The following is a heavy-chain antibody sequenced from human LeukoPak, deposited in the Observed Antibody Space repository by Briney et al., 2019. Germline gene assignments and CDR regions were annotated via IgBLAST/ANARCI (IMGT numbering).Heavy chain of an antibody. CDR3: ARSNSGSYYHLDY. J-gene: IGHJ4*02. CDR2: ISTYNGNT. CDR1: GYTFTNYG. D-gene: IGHD1-26*01. V-gene: IGHV1-18*01. Sequence: GASVKVSCKASGYTFTNYGITWVRQAPGQGLEWLGWISTYNGNTAYAQKFQGRVTMTTDTSTSTAYMELRSLTSDDTAVYYCARSNSGSYYHLDYWGQGTLVTVSS.